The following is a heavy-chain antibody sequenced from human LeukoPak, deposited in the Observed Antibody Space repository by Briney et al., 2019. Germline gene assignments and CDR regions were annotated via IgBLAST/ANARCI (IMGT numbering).Heavy chain of an antibody. V-gene: IGHV3-23*01. CDR1: GFTFSSYD. J-gene: IGHJ4*02. CDR3: AKDSFAGSKYFDY. Sequence: GGSLRLSCAASGFTFSSYDMSWVRQAPGKGLEWVSAISGSGGSTYYADSVKGRFTISRDNSKNTLYLQMNSLRAEDTAVYYCAKDSFAGSKYFDYWGQGTLVTVSS. CDR2: ISGSGGST. D-gene: IGHD3-10*01.